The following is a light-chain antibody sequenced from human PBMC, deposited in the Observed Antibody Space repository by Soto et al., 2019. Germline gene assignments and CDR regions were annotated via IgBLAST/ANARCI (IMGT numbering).Light chain of an antibody. V-gene: IGKV3-20*01. CDR2: RTS. Sequence: IEGTKFAYRLSVSLGERATLSYRASQSLSSIYLAWYQQKPGQAPRLLIYRTSSWATGIPDRFSGSESVIDLPITISRLDLEARHAYYCHQHVNPPPSFGAGTQVDIK. CDR1: QSLSSIY. J-gene: IGKJ4*01. CDR3: HQHVNPPPS.